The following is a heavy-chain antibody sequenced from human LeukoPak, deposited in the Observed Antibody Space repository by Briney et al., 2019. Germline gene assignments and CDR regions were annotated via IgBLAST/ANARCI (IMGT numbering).Heavy chain of an antibody. CDR1: GGSFSGYY. D-gene: IGHD3-10*01. CDR3: ARDRGYYGSGYNWFDP. J-gene: IGHJ5*02. Sequence: SETLSLTCAVYGGSFSGYYWSWIRQPPGKGLEWIGEIYHSGSTNYNPSLKSRVTISVDKSKNQFSLKLSSVTAADTAVYYCARDRGYYGSGYNWFDPWGQGTLVTVSS. V-gene: IGHV4-34*01. CDR2: IYHSGST.